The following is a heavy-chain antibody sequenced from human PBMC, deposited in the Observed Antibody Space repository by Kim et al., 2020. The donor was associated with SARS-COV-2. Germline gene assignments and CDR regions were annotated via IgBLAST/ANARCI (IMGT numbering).Heavy chain of an antibody. D-gene: IGHD5-12*01. Sequence: ASVKVSCKASGYTFTGYYMHWVRQAPGQGLEWMGRINPNSGGTNYAQKFQGRVTMTRDTSISTAYMELSRLRSDDTAVYYCARSRGRRNTVGGYDNYYYYYYMDVWGKGTTVTVSS. CDR2: INPNSGGT. J-gene: IGHJ6*03. CDR3: ARSRGRRNTVGGYDNYYYYYYMDV. CDR1: GYTFTGYY. V-gene: IGHV1-2*06.